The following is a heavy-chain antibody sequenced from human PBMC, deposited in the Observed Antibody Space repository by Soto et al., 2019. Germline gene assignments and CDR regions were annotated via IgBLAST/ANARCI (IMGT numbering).Heavy chain of an antibody. CDR2: IHYSGST. CDR3: TRGGDAYKNGH. Sequence: TPSLTCAIYGGSFSGYYWSWIRQPPGKGLEWIGFIHYSGSTNYNPSLKSRVTMSVDTSKNQFSLKLTSVNAADTAVYYCTRGGDAYKNGHWGQGTLVTVSS. J-gene: IGHJ4*02. V-gene: IGHV4-59*01. CDR1: GGSFSGYY. D-gene: IGHD2-21*01.